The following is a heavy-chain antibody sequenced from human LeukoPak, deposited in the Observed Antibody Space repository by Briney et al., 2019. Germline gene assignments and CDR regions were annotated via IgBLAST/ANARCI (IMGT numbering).Heavy chain of an antibody. D-gene: IGHD3-3*01. J-gene: IGHJ6*02. CDR3: AASGVVDDGMDV. Sequence: ASVKVSCTASGYTFTGYYMHWVRQAPGQGLEWMGRINPNSGGTNYAQKFQGRVTMTRDTSISTAYMELSRLRSDDTAVYYCAASGVVDDGMDVWGQGTKVTVSS. V-gene: IGHV1-2*06. CDR2: INPNSGGT. CDR1: GYTFTGYY.